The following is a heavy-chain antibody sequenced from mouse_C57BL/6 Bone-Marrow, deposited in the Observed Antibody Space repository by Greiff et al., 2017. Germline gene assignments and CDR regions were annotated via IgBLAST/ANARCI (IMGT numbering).Heavy chain of an antibody. J-gene: IGHJ2*01. Sequence: VKLMESGPGLVAPSQSLSITFTVSGFSLTSYAISWVRQPPGKGLEWLGVIWTGGGTNYNSALKSRLSISKDNSKSQVFLKMNSLQTDDTARYYCARNKAPHYYGSSYFDYWGQGTTLTVSS. CDR2: IWTGGGT. CDR1: GFSLTSYA. D-gene: IGHD1-1*01. V-gene: IGHV2-9-1*01. CDR3: ARNKAPHYYGSSYFDY.